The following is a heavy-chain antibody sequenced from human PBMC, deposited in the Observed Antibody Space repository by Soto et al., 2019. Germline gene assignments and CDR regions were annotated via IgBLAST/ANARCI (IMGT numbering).Heavy chain of an antibody. J-gene: IGHJ5*02. Sequence: TGGSLRLSCAASGFTFSNAWMSWVRQAPGKGPEWVGRINRKSDGGTTDYTAPVKGRFTISRDDSRNTLDLQMNSLKTEDTAVYYCTTFSSTNGWSWGQGTLVTVSS. CDR3: TTFSSTNGWS. CDR1: GFTFSNAW. CDR2: INRKSDGGTT. V-gene: IGHV3-15*01. D-gene: IGHD2-8*01.